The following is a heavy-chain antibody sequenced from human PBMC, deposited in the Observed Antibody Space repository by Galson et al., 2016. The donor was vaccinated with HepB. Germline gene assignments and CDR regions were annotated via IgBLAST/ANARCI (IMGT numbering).Heavy chain of an antibody. D-gene: IGHD3-16*01. CDR1: GYTFGKYG. CDR2: VNVENGGS. CDR3: VRAWLIMIGGRPLYGMDV. Sequence: SVKVSCKASGYTFGKYGIHWVRQVPGRGLEWVGWVNVENGGSNYGRNVQGRVTLTSDTSTRIVYMELRILRSDDTAVYYCVRAWLIMIGGRPLYGMDVWGQGTTVIVSS. V-gene: IGHV1-18*01. J-gene: IGHJ6*02.